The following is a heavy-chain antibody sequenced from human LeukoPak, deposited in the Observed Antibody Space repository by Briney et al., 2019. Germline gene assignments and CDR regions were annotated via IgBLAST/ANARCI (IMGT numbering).Heavy chain of an antibody. CDR3: AKDSSSWIDAFDI. CDR1: GGSISSGSYY. CDR2: INHSGST. Sequence: PSQTLSLTCTVSGGSISSGSYYWSWIRQPPGKGLEWIGEINHSGSTNYNPSLKSRVTISVDTSKNQFSLKLSSVTAADTAVYYCAKDSSSWIDAFDIWGLGTMVIVSS. D-gene: IGHD6-13*01. J-gene: IGHJ3*02. V-gene: IGHV4-39*07.